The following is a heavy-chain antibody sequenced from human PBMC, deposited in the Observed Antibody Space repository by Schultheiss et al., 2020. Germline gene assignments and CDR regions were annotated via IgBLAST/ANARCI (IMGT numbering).Heavy chain of an antibody. CDR1: GFTVSSNY. CDR2: IYSGGST. V-gene: IGHV3-53*01. D-gene: IGHD1-26*01. J-gene: IGHJ4*02. Sequence: ESLKISCAASGFTVSSNYMSWVRQAPGKGLEWVSVIYSGGSTYYADSVKGRFTISRDNSKNTLYLQMNSLRAEDTAVYYCASWGRVGAIGYWGQGTLVT. CDR3: ASWGRVGAIGY.